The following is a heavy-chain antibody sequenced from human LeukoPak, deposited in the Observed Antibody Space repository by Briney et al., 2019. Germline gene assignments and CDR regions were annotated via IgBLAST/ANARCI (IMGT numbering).Heavy chain of an antibody. CDR1: GFTFSSYE. CDR2: ISSSGSTI. J-gene: IGHJ3*02. CDR3: GGVGIHLLGAFDI. Sequence: SLRLSCAASGFTFSSYEMNWVRQAPGKGLEWVSYISSSGSTIYYADSVKGRFTISRDNAKNSLYLQMNSLRAEDTAVYYCGGVGIHLLGAFDIWGQGTMVTVSS. D-gene: IGHD5-18*01. V-gene: IGHV3-48*03.